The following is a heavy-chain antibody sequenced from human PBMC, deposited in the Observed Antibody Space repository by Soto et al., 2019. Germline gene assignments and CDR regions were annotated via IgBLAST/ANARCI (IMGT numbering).Heavy chain of an antibody. CDR1: GFPFSIYS. V-gene: IGHV3-48*02. J-gene: IGHJ4*02. CDR2: ITSDTNTI. Sequence: EVQLVESGGGLVQPGGSLRLTCVASGFPFSIYSMNWVRQAPGKGLEWSSYITSDTNTIKYADSVKGRFIISRDNAKNLVDLQMNSLRDDDTAVYFCARSVEGHFDYWGQGTVVTVSS. D-gene: IGHD6-19*01. CDR3: ARSVEGHFDY.